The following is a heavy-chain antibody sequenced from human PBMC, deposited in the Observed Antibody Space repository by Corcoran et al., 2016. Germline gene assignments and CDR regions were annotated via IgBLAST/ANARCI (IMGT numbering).Heavy chain of an antibody. CDR3: AKTPPQIKARLPWEGFYFDY. Sequence: EVQLLESGGGLVQPGGSLRLSCAASGFTFSSYAMSWVRQAPGKGLEWVSAISGSGGSTYYADSVKGRFTISRDNSKNTLYLQMNSLRAEDTAVYYCAKTPPQIKARLPWEGFYFDYWGQGTLVTVSS. CDR2: ISGSGGST. V-gene: IGHV3-23*01. J-gene: IGHJ4*02. D-gene: IGHD1-26*01. CDR1: GFTFSSYA.